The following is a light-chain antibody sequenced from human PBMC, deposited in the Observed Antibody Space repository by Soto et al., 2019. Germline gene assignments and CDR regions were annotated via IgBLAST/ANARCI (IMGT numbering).Light chain of an antibody. V-gene: IGKV3-11*01. Sequence: EIVLTQSPATLSLSPGERATLSCRASQSVGSSFAWYQQKPGQAPRLLMYDTSNRATGIPARFSGSGSGTDFTLTISSLETEDFAIYYCQQRSNWPYTFGQGTKLEIK. CDR2: DTS. J-gene: IGKJ2*01. CDR3: QQRSNWPYT. CDR1: QSVGSS.